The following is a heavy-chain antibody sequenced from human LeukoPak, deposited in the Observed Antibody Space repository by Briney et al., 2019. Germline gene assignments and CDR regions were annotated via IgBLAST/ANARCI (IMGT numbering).Heavy chain of an antibody. CDR3: AREATNYFDY. J-gene: IGHJ4*02. Sequence: GGSLRLSCAASGFTVSSNYMSWVRQAPGKGLEWVSVIYSGGSTYYADSVKGRFTISRDNSKDTLYLQMNSLRAEDTAVYYCAREATNYFDYWGQGTLVTVSS. V-gene: IGHV3-53*01. CDR1: GFTVSSNY. CDR2: IYSGGST. D-gene: IGHD5-24*01.